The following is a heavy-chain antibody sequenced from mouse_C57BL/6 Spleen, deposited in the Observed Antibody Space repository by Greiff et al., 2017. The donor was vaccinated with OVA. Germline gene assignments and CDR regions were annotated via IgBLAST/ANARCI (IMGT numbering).Heavy chain of an antibody. D-gene: IGHD1-1*01. CDR1: GYTFTSYT. V-gene: IGHV1-4*01. CDR3: ARHGSSYRYFDY. Sequence: QVQLQQSGAELARPGASVKMSCKASGYTFTSYTMHWVKQRPGQGLEWIGYINPSSGYTKYNQKFKDKATLTADKSSSTAYMQLSSLTSEDSAVYYCARHGSSYRYFDYWGQGTTLTVSS. J-gene: IGHJ2*01. CDR2: INPSSGYT.